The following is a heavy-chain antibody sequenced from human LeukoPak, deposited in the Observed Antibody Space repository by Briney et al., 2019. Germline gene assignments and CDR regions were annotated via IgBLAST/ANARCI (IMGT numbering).Heavy chain of an antibody. D-gene: IGHD6-19*01. CDR2: FKTNSGQV. CDR1: GFTFSAYA. V-gene: IGHV3-23*01. CDR3: ARGGWLGKPQRVDY. Sequence: PGGSLRLSCVASGFTFSAYAMNWVRLAPGKGLEWVSTFKTNSGQVYYAESVRGRFTISRDNSKNTLYLQMNSLRAEDTAVYYCARGGWLGKPQRVDYWGQGTLVTVSS. J-gene: IGHJ4*02.